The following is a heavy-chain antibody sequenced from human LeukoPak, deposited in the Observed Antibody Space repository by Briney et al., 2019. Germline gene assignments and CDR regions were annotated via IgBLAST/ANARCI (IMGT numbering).Heavy chain of an antibody. J-gene: IGHJ6*02. CDR2: ISYDGSNK. D-gene: IGHD1-14*01. CDR3: AKDRKHYYYGMDV. Sequence: GGSLRLSCAASGFTFSSYGMHWVRQAPGKGLEWVAVISYDGSNKYYADSVKGRFTISRDNSKNTLYLQMNSQRVEDTAVYYCAKDRKHYYYGMDVWGQGTLVTVSS. V-gene: IGHV3-30*18. CDR1: GFTFSSYG.